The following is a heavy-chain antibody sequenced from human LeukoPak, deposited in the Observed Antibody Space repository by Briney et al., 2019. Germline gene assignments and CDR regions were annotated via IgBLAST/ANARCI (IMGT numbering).Heavy chain of an antibody. D-gene: IGHD2-2*02. J-gene: IGHJ4*02. CDR2: INPNSVGT. Sequence: SVNVSCMACGYTFTHYYMHGVRQAAGQGGEGMGWINPNSVGTNYAQKFQGRVSMTSAMSISRAYMELSRLRSDDTAVYYCAREDIVVVIAAIRDPSFDYWGQGTLVTVSS. CDR3: AREDIVVVIAAIRDPSFDY. V-gene: IGHV1-2*02. CDR1: GYTFTHYY.